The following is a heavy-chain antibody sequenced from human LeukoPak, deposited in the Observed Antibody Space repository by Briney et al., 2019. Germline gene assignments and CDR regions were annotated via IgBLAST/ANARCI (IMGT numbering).Heavy chain of an antibody. D-gene: IGHD2-21*01. CDR3: ARSLIADGAFDI. CDR2: ISSSGSYI. Sequence: KTGGSLRLSCAASGFTFTSYTMNWVRQAPGKGLEWVSDISSSGSYIDYADSVKGRFTISRDNAKNSLSLHMNSLRAEDTAVYYCARSLIADGAFDIWGQGTMVTVSS. V-gene: IGHV3-21*01. J-gene: IGHJ3*02. CDR1: GFTFTSYT.